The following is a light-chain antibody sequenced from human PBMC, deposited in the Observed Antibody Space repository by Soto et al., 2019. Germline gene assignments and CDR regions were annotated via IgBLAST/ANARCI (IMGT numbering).Light chain of an antibody. CDR1: QTISSW. Sequence: DVQMTQSPSTLSASVGDRVTITCRASQTISSWLAWYQQKPGKAPKPLIYKASSLESGVPSRFSGSGSGTEFTLSISSLQPDDFATYHCQQYNTYPRTFGQGTKVEIK. CDR3: QQYNTYPRT. J-gene: IGKJ1*01. CDR2: KAS. V-gene: IGKV1-5*03.